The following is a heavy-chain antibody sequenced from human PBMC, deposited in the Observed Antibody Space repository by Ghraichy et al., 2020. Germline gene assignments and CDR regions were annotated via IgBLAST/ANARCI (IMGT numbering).Heavy chain of an antibody. Sequence: GGSLRLSCAASGFTFSSYAMSWVRQAPGKGLEWVSAISGSGGSTYYADSVKGRFTISRDNSKNTLYLQMNSLRAEDTAVYYCAVIAAAGTKSPHGYWGQGTLVTVSS. J-gene: IGHJ4*02. V-gene: IGHV3-23*01. D-gene: IGHD6-13*01. CDR3: AVIAAAGTKSPHGY. CDR1: GFTFSSYA. CDR2: ISGSGGST.